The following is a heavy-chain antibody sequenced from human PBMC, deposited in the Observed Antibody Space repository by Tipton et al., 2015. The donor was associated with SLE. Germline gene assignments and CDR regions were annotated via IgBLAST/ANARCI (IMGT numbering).Heavy chain of an antibody. Sequence: TLSLTCAVSGYSISSGYYWGWIRQPPEKGLEWIASMYPSGSTYYNPSLKSRVTISVDTSKNQFSLKLSSVTAADTAVYYCARDLQNDAFDIWGQGTMVTVSS. D-gene: IGHD4-11*01. J-gene: IGHJ3*02. CDR1: GYSISSGYY. V-gene: IGHV4-38-2*02. CDR2: MYPSGST. CDR3: ARDLQNDAFDI.